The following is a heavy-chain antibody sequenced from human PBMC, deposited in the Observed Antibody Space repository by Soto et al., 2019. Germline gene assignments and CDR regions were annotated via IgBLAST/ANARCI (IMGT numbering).Heavy chain of an antibody. CDR1: GFTFGDYA. V-gene: IGHV3-49*03. CDR3: TRDFRTSISDY. J-gene: IGHJ4*02. Sequence: PGGSLRLSCTASGFTFGDYAMSWFRQAPGKGLEWVGFIRSKAYGGTTEYAASVKGRFTISRDDSKSIAYLQMNSLKTEDTAVYYCTRDFRTSISDYWGQGTLVTVTS. CDR2: IRSKAYGGTT.